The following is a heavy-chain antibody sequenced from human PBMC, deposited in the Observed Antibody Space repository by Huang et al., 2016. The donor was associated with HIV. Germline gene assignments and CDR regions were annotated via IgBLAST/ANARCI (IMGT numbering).Heavy chain of an antibody. CDR1: GYTFTSYG. CDR3: ARDPKYHSIGYYRQRRGIDI. CDR2: ISASSGDT. Sequence: QIQLMQSGPELKQPGASVKVSCKASGYTFTSYGITWVRQAPGQGPERMGWISASSGDTEYAQKCQGRFTLTTDTSTNIAYMELRSLRSDDTAKYYCARDPKYHSIGYYRQRRGIDIWGQGTMVIVSS. V-gene: IGHV1-18*01. J-gene: IGHJ3*02. D-gene: IGHD3-22*01.